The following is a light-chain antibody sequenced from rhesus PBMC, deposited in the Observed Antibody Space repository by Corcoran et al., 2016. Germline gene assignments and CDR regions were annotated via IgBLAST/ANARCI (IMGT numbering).Light chain of an antibody. Sequence: DIQMTQSPSPLSASVGDRVTITCRASENVNNYLNWYQPKPGKATKLLIYKASTLQSGVPSRFSGSGSGTDYTFTIRVLQPRVVATSYVQHGHGTPYSFGQGTKVEIK. CDR1: ENVNNY. J-gene: IGKJ2*01. V-gene: IGKV1-74*01. CDR3: QHGHGTPYS. CDR2: KAS.